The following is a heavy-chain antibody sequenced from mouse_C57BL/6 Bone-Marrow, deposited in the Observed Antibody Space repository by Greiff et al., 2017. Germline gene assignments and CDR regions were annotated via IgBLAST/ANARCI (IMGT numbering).Heavy chain of an antibody. CDR3: ARDLYYGRRDWYFDV. D-gene: IGHD1-1*01. CDR2: IDPSDSET. J-gene: IGHJ1*03. V-gene: IGHV1-52*01. CDR1: GYTFTSYW. Sequence: VQLQQPGAELVRPGSSVKLSCKASGYTFTSYWMHWVKQRPIQGLEWIGNIDPSDSETHYNQKFKDKATLTVDKSSSTAYMQLSSLTSEDSAVYYCARDLYYGRRDWYFDVWGTGTTVTVSS.